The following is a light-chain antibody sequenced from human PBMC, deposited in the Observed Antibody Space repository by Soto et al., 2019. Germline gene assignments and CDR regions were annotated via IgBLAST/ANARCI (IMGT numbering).Light chain of an antibody. CDR2: GAS. CDR3: QQYGDSPFT. CDR1: QSVSSN. V-gene: IGKV3-15*01. J-gene: IGKJ3*01. Sequence: EIVMTQSPATLSVSPGERATLSCRASQSVSSNLAWYQQKPGQAPRLLIYGASTRATGIPARFSGSGSGTEFTLTISRLEPEDFAVYYCQQYGDSPFTFGPGTKVDLK.